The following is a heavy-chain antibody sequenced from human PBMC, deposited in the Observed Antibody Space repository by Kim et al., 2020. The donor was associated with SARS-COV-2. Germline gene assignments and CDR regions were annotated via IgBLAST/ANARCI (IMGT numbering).Heavy chain of an antibody. V-gene: IGHV4-39*07. J-gene: IGHJ5*02. CDR2: IYYSGST. CDR1: GGSISSSSYY. CDR3: ARVNGDTMVRGVPTEHRFEP. D-gene: IGHD3-10*01. Sequence: SETLSLTCTVSGGSISSSSYYWGWIRQPPGKGLEWIGSIYYSGSTYYNPSLKSRVTISVDTSKNQFSLKLSSVTAADTAVYYCARVNGDTMVRGVPTEHRFEPWGQGTLVTASS.